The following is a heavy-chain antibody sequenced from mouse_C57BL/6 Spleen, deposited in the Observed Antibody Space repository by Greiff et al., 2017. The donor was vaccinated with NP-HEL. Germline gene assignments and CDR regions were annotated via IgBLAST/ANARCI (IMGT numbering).Heavy chain of an antibody. J-gene: IGHJ4*01. CDR1: GFTFSSYA. D-gene: IGHD2-12*01. CDR2: ISDGGSYT. CDR3: ARVGYSTYYYAMDY. Sequence: EVKLMESGGGLVKPGGSLKLSCAASGFTFSSYAMSWVRQTPEKRLEWVATISDGGSYTYYPDNVKGRFTISRDNAKNNLYLQMSHLKSEDTAMYYCARVGYSTYYYAMDYWGQGTSVTVSS. V-gene: IGHV5-4*03.